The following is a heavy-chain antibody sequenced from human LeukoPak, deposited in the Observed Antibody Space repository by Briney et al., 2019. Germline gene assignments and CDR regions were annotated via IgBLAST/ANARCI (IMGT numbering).Heavy chain of an antibody. D-gene: IGHD5-18*01. CDR3: ARGEYSYGHNYYYYGMDV. CDR2: IYYSGST. CDR1: GGSISSYY. V-gene: IGHV4-59*01. J-gene: IGHJ6*02. Sequence: SQTLSLTCVVSGGSISSYYWSWIRQPPGKGLEWIGYIYYSGSTNYNPSLKSRVTISVDTSKNQFSLKLSSVTAADTAVYYCARGEYSYGHNYYYYGMDVWGQGTTVTVSS.